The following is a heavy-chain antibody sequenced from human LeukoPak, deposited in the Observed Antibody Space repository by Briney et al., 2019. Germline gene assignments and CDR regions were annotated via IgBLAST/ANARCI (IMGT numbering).Heavy chain of an antibody. CDR3: ARRGVGATLFDY. CDR1: GYTLTSYC. V-gene: IGHV1-46*01. Sequence: ASVKVSCKASGYTLTSYCMHWVRQAPGQGLEWMGIINPSGGSTSYAQKFQGRVTITRDTSASTAYMELSSLRSEDTAVYYCARRGVGATLFDYWGQGTLVTVSS. J-gene: IGHJ4*02. CDR2: INPSGGST. D-gene: IGHD1-26*01.